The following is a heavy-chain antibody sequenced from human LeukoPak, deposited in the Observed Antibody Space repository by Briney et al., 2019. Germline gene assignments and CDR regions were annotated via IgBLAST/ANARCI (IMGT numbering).Heavy chain of an antibody. J-gene: IGHJ6*02. D-gene: IGHD2-2*01. CDR3: AIIGGYCSSTSCYYYYGMDV. V-gene: IGHV1-69*04. CDR1: GGTFSSYA. CDR2: IIPILGIA. Sequence: ASVKVSCKASGGTFSSYAISWVRQAPGQGLEWMGRIIPILGIANYAQKFQGRVTITADKSTSTAYMELSGLRSEDTAVYYCAIIGGYCSSTSCYYYYGMDVWGQGTTVTVSS.